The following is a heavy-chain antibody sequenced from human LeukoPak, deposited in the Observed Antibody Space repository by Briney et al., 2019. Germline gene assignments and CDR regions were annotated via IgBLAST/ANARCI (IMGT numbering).Heavy chain of an antibody. J-gene: IGHJ4*02. CDR1: GGSFSGYY. V-gene: IGHV4-34*01. CDR3: ASGKVGATEDYFDY. CDR2: INHSGST. Sequence: PSETLSLTCAVYGGSFSGYYWSWIRQPPGKGLEWIGEINHSGSTNYNPSLKSRVTISVDTSKNQFSLKLSSVTAADTAMYYCASGKVGATEDYFDYWGQGTLVTVSS. D-gene: IGHD1-26*01.